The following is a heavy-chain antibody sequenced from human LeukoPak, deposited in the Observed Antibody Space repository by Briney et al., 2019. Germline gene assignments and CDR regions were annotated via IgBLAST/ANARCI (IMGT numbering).Heavy chain of an antibody. V-gene: IGHV5-51*01. CDR2: IDPSDSET. CDR3: ARQTAMGRSGDY. D-gene: IGHD5-18*01. Sequence: GESLQISCKASGYSFTSYWIGWVRQMPGKGLEWMGIIDPSDSETRYTPSFQGQVTFSVDKSLTTAYLQWNSLKASDTAMYYCARQTAMGRSGDYWGQGTLVTVSS. CDR1: GYSFTSYW. J-gene: IGHJ4*02.